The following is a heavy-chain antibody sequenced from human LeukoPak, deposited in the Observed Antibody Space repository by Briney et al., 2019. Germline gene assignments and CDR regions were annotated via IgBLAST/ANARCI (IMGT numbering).Heavy chain of an antibody. CDR2: INPNSGGT. Sequence: GASVKVSCKASGYTFTGYYMHWVRQAPGQGLEWMGWINPNSGGTNYAQKFQGRVTMTRDTSISTAYMELSRLRSDDTAVYYCARVGGSYYSDFDYWGQGTLVTVSS. CDR3: ARVGGSYYSDFDY. J-gene: IGHJ4*02. D-gene: IGHD1-26*01. V-gene: IGHV1-2*02. CDR1: GYTFTGYY.